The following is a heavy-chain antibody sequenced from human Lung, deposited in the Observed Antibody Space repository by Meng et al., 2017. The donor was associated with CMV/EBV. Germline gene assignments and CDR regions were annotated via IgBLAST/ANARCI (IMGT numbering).Heavy chain of an antibody. D-gene: IGHD2-15*01. V-gene: IGHV3-21*01. J-gene: IGHJ6*02. Sequence: GEXXKISCVASGFSFSAHTMNWVRQAPGQGLEWISSISSSSSYVYYGDSVKDRFTVSRDNAKDSLYLQMNSLRAEDTAVYYCAREGFNCSGLYCNKIHYYGMDLWGQGTKVTVSS. CDR2: ISSSSSYV. CDR3: AREGFNCSGLYCNKIHYYGMDL. CDR1: GFSFSAHT.